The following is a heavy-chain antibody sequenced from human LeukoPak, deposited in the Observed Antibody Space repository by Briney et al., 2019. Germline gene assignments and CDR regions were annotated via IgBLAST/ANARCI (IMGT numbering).Heavy chain of an antibody. V-gene: IGHV4-39*07. CDR3: ARVLAPMVHFDY. D-gene: IGHD3-3*02. J-gene: IGHJ4*02. CDR1: GGSISSSSYY. Sequence: KPSETLSLTCTVSGGSISSSSYYWGWTRQPPGKGLEWIGSIYYSGSTYCNPSLKSRVTISVDTSKNQFSLKLSSVTAADTAVYYCARVLAPMVHFDYWGQGTLVTVSS. CDR2: IYYSGST.